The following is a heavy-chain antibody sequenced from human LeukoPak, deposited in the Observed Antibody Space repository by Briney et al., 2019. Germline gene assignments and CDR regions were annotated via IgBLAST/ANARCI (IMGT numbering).Heavy chain of an antibody. CDR1: GYTFTSYY. D-gene: IGHD4-17*01. CDR2: INPSGGST. V-gene: IGHV1-46*01. Sequence: ASVKVSCKASGYTFTSYYMHWVRQAPGQGLEWMGIINPSGGSTSYTQKFQGRVTMTRDTSTSTVYMELSSLRSEDTAVYYCARTPTVTTALYNWFDPWGQGTLVTVSS. J-gene: IGHJ5*02. CDR3: ARTPTVTTALYNWFDP.